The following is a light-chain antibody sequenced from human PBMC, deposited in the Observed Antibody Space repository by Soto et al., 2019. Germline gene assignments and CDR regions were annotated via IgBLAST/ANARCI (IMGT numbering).Light chain of an antibody. CDR1: SSDVGGYNY. CDR2: EVS. Sequence: QSVLTQPASVSGSPGQSITISCTGTSSDVGGYNYVSWYQHHPGKVPKLMIYEVSYRPSGVSDRFSGSKSGNTASLTISGLQAEDEADYYCTSYTTSTTYVVFGGGTKVTVL. CDR3: TSYTTSTTYVV. J-gene: IGLJ2*01. V-gene: IGLV2-14*01.